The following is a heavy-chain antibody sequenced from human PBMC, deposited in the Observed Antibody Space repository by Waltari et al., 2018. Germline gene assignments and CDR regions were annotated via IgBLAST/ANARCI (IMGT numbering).Heavy chain of an antibody. V-gene: IGHV1-69*04. Sequence: QVQLVQSGAEVKKPGSSVKVSCKASGGTFSSYAISWGRKAPGQGLEWMGRLIPILGIANYAQKFQGRVTITADKSTSTAYMELSSLRSEDTAVYYCARLAAAGSDYWGQGTLVTVSS. CDR1: GGTFSSYA. CDR2: LIPILGIA. J-gene: IGHJ4*02. D-gene: IGHD6-13*01. CDR3: ARLAAAGSDY.